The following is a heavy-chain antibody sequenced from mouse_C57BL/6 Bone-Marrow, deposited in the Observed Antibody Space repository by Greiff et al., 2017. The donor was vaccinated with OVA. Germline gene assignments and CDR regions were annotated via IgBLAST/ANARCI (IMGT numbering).Heavy chain of an antibody. J-gene: IGHJ1*03. D-gene: IGHD1-1*01. Sequence: QVQLQQPGAELVMPGASVKLSCKASGYTFTSYWMHWVKQRPGQGLEWIGEIDPSDSYTNYNQKFKGKSTLTVDKSSSTAYMQLSSLTSEDSAVYYCARDTGSSYYWYFDVWGTGTTVTVPS. CDR3: ARDTGSSYYWYFDV. CDR1: GYTFTSYW. CDR2: IDPSDSYT. V-gene: IGHV1-69*01.